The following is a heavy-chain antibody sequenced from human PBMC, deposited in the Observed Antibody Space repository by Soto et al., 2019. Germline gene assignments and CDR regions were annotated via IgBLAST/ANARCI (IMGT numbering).Heavy chain of an antibody. CDR1: GFTFSRHG. V-gene: IGHV3-33*01. Sequence: QVQLVESGGGVVQPGGSLRLSCAASGFTFSRHGMHWVRQAPGKGLEWVAIIWYDGSHKYYEDSVKGRFAISRDNFKNMVYLEMNSLSDEDTAMYYCVRDPSTASAGIYWYFDLWGRGTLVTVSS. CDR2: IWYDGSHK. CDR3: VRDPSTASAGIYWYFDL. J-gene: IGHJ2*01. D-gene: IGHD6-13*01.